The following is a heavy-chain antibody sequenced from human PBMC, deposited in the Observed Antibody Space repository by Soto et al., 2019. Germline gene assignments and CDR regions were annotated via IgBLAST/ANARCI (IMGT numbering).Heavy chain of an antibody. CDR2: IHPGDSDT. D-gene: IGHD4-17*01. CDR3: PLSYGDSYYYYYGRDV. V-gene: IGHV5-51*01. J-gene: IGHJ6*04. Sequence: GESLKISCVGSGFSFSRYTVGWVRQVPGKGLEWMGVIHPGDSDTRYSPSFQGQVTISADKSISTAYLQWSSLKASDTAMYYCPLSYGDSYYYYYGRDVWGKGTTVTAPS. CDR1: GFSFSRYT.